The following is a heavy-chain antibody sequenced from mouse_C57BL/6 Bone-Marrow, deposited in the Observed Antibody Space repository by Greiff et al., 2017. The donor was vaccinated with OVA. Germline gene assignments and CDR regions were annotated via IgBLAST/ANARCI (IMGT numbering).Heavy chain of an antibody. Sequence: EVKVVESGGGLVKPGGSLKLSCAASGFTFSSYAMSWVRQTPEKRLEWVATISDGGSYTYYPDNVKGRFTISRDNAKNNLYLQMSHLKSEDTAMYYGARLGDAMDYWGQGTSVTVSS. V-gene: IGHV5-4*03. CDR1: GFTFSSYA. D-gene: IGHD4-1*01. CDR3: ARLGDAMDY. J-gene: IGHJ4*01. CDR2: ISDGGSYT.